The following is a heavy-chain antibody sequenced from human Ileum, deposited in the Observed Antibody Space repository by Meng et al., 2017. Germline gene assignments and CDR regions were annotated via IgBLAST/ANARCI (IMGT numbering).Heavy chain of an antibody. CDR2: AST. V-gene: IGHV4-61*08. J-gene: IGHJ4*02. D-gene: IGHD7-27*01. Sequence: VPGGGAGPAVGRPSDTLSVICAVSGGSVSNSGRQGGWIRQPPGKGLEWIGYASTNYNPSLKSLVTISVDTSKNQFSLKLTSVTAADTAVYYCARDHWGSLDYWGQGVLVTVSS. CDR3: ARDHWGSLDY. CDR1: GGSVSNSGRQ.